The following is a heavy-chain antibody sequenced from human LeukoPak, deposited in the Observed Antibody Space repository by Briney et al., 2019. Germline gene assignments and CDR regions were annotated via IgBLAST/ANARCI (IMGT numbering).Heavy chain of an antibody. CDR2: IYHSGST. CDR3: ARGRIDYFDSSGYSGYFDY. CDR1: GYSISSGYY. D-gene: IGHD3-22*01. J-gene: IGHJ4*02. V-gene: IGHV4-38-2*01. Sequence: PSETLSLTCAVSGYSISSGYYWGWIRQPPGKGLEWIGSIYHSGSTYYNPSLKGRVTISVDTSQNQFSLKLSSVTAADTAVYYCARGRIDYFDSSGYSGYFDYWGQGTLVTVSS.